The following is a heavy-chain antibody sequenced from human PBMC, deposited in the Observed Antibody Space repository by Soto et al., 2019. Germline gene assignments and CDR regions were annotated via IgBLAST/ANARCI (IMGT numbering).Heavy chain of an antibody. J-gene: IGHJ4*02. V-gene: IGHV4-59*01. D-gene: IGHD6-6*01. Sequence: ETLSLTCTVSGGSINDFYWSWIRQPPGKGLEWIGYIYYSGSTDYNPSLKGRVTISVDTSKNQFSLKLRSVTAADTAVYYCARVGGVAARTFDYWGQGTLVTAPQ. CDR2: IYYSGST. CDR3: ARVGGVAARTFDY. CDR1: GGSINDFY.